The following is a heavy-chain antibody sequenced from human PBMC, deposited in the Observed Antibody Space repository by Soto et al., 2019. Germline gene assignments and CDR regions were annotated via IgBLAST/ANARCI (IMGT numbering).Heavy chain of an antibody. CDR2: INHSGST. CDR3: ARGEAGTYYDFWSGSVNWFDP. CDR1: GGSFSGYY. Sequence: PSETLSLTCAVYGGSFSGYYWSWIRQPPGKGLEWIGEINHSGSTNYNPSLKSRVTISVDTSKNQFSLKLSSVTAADTAVYYCARGEAGTYYDFWSGSVNWFDPWGQGTLVTVSS. V-gene: IGHV4-34*01. J-gene: IGHJ5*02. D-gene: IGHD3-3*01.